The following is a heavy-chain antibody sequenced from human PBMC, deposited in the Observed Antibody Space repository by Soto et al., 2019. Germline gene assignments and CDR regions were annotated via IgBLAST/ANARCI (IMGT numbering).Heavy chain of an antibody. Sequence: QVQLVQSGAEVKKPGASVKVSCKASGYTFTNSDINWVRQATGQGLEWVGWVNPNSGNRGYALKFQCRVTMTTDTSLSTAYMDLSSLRSEDTAVYYCARGRYSGYDDLDSWGQGTLVIVSS. CDR2: VNPNSGNR. V-gene: IGHV1-8*01. CDR3: ARGRYSGYDDLDS. D-gene: IGHD5-12*01. J-gene: IGHJ4*02. CDR1: GYTFTNSD.